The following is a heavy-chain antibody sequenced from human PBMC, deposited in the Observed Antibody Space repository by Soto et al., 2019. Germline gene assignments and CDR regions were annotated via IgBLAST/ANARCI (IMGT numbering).Heavy chain of an antibody. J-gene: IGHJ6*02. CDR1: GFTFPSSA. D-gene: IGHD3-10*01. CDR2: IVVGSGNT. Sequence: ASVKVSCKASGFTFPSSAMHWVRQARGQRLEWIGWIVVGSGNTNYAQKFQERVTITRDLSTSTAYMELSSLRPEDTAVYYCAARDGSGSYYSWDHYGMDVWGQGTTVTVSS. CDR3: AARDGSGSYYSWDHYGMDV. V-gene: IGHV1-58*02.